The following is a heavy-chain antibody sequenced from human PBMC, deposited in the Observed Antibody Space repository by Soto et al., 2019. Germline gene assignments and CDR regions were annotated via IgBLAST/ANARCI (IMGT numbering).Heavy chain of an antibody. CDR2: INPSGGST. Sequence: ASVKVSCKASGYTFTSYYMHWVRQAPGQGLEWMGIINPSGGSTSYAQKFQGRVTMTRDTSTSTVYMELSSLRSEDTAVYYCARENSSGYYYSGMDVWGQGTTVTVSS. CDR3: ARENSSGYYYSGMDV. CDR1: GYTFTSYY. V-gene: IGHV1-46*01. D-gene: IGHD6-19*01. J-gene: IGHJ6*02.